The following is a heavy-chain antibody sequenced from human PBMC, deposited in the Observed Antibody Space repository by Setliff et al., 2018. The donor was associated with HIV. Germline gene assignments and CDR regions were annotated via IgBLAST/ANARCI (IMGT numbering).Heavy chain of an antibody. D-gene: IGHD5-18*01. CDR2: VYSSGTT. V-gene: IGHV4-39*07. J-gene: IGHJ4*02. CDR3: ARLRGYFYGHGRYFDY. CDR1: AASVSSMSYY. Sequence: SETLSLTCTVSAASVSSMSYYSWAWIRQPPGKGLEWIGSVYSSGTTYYNPSLKSRLTMSIDTSKNQFSLKLTSVTAADTALYYCARLRGYFYGHGRYFDYWGQGTLVTVSS.